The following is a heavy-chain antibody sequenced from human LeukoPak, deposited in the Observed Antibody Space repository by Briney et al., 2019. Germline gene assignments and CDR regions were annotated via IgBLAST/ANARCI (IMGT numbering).Heavy chain of an antibody. D-gene: IGHD1-26*01. CDR3: ATSLIVGATFDY. Sequence: ASVKVSCKVSGYTLTELSMHWVRQAPGKGLEWMGGFDPEDGETIYAQKFQGRVTMTEDTSTDTAYMELSSLRSEDTAVYYCATSLIVGATFDYWGQGTLVTVSS. V-gene: IGHV1-24*01. J-gene: IGHJ4*02. CDR2: FDPEDGET. CDR1: GYTLTELS.